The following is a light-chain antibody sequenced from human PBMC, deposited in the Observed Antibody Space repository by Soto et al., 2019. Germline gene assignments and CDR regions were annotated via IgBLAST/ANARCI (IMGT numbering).Light chain of an antibody. J-gene: IGKJ1*01. CDR3: QKYNSAPWT. Sequence: DIQMTQSPSSLSASVGDRVTITCRASQGISNYLAWYQQQPGKVPKLLIYVASTLQSGVPSRFSGSGSGTDFTLSIRSLQPEAVATYYCQKYNSAPWTFGQGTKVEIK. V-gene: IGKV1-27*01. CDR1: QGISNY. CDR2: VAS.